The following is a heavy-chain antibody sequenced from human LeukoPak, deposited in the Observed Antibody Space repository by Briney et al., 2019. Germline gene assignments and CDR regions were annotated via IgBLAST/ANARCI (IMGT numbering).Heavy chain of an antibody. D-gene: IGHD2-2*01. Sequence: QPGGSLRLSCAASGFTFSSYDMHWVRQATGKGLDWVSAIGTAGDTYYPGSVKGRFTISRENSKNSLYLQMNSLRAGDTAVYYCARWKSYCSSTSCYEPAGYFDYWGQGTLVTVSS. CDR1: GFTFSSYD. V-gene: IGHV3-13*01. CDR3: ARWKSYCSSTSCYEPAGYFDY. CDR2: IGTAGDT. J-gene: IGHJ4*02.